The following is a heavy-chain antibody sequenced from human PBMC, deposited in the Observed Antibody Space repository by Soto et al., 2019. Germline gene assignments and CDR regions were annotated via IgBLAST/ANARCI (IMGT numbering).Heavy chain of an antibody. V-gene: IGHV4-39*01. CDR1: GDSISRSNYY. CDR3: ASYHGSESFYYNGIDY. Sequence: SETLSLTCTVSGDSISRSNYYWGWIRQPPWKGLEWIGSIYYSGSTYYNPSLKSRVTISVDTSKNQFSLKLNSVTAAETAVYYCASYHGSESFYYNGIDYWGQGTLVNVSS. J-gene: IGHJ4*02. D-gene: IGHD3-10*01. CDR2: IYYSGST.